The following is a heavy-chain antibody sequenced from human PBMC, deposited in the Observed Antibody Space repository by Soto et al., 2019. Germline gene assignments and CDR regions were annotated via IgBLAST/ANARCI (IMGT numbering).Heavy chain of an antibody. V-gene: IGHV4-4*07. J-gene: IGHJ5*02. Sequence: SETLSLTCTVSGGSISNYYWSWIRQPARKGLEWIGRIYTSGNTNYNPALKGRVTMSVDMSKNQSSLKQSYVAAADTAAYYCGSDDKGDNGRAFDPWGQGTMVTVSS. CDR1: GGSISNYY. CDR3: GSDDKGDNGRAFDP. CDR2: IYTSGNT. D-gene: IGHD4-17*01.